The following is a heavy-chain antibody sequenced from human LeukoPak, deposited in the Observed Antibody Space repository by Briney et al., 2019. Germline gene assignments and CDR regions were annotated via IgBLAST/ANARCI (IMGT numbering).Heavy chain of an antibody. CDR2: IYTIGST. Sequence: SETLSLTCTVSGGSISTNYWSWIRQPAGKGLEWIGRIYTIGSTDYKHSLKSRVTMSVDTSKKQFSLKMSSVTAADTAVYYCARAGLVRDGMDVWGKGTTVTVSS. D-gene: IGHD2-8*01. CDR3: ARAGLVRDGMDV. J-gene: IGHJ6*03. V-gene: IGHV4-4*07. CDR1: GGSISTNY.